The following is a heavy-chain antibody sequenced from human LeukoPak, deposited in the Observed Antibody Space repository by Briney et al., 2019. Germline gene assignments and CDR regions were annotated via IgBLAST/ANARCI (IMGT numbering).Heavy chain of an antibody. Sequence: GGCLRLSCTASGFTFSYYGMGWVRQAPGKGLEWVSCITDSGDSTYFADSMKGRFTISRDNSKNTLYLQMDSLRADDTAVYYCVKDARRTSGWYYFDSWGQGALVTVSS. D-gene: IGHD6-19*01. V-gene: IGHV3-23*01. CDR1: GFTFSYYG. J-gene: IGHJ4*02. CDR2: ITDSGDST. CDR3: VKDARRTSGWYYFDS.